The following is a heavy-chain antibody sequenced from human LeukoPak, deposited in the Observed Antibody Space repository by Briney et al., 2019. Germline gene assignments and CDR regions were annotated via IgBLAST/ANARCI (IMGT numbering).Heavy chain of an antibody. Sequence: SQTLSLTCTVSGGSISSGSYYWSWIRQPPGKGLEWIGYIYYSGSTNYNPSLKSRVTISVDTSKNQFSLTLSSVTAAGTAVYYWWRDRNSSGGSGLGYFQHWGQGTLVTVSS. J-gene: IGHJ1*01. CDR2: IYYSGST. CDR3: WRDRNSSGGSGLGYFQH. V-gene: IGHV4-61*01. D-gene: IGHD6-19*01. CDR1: GGSISSGSYY.